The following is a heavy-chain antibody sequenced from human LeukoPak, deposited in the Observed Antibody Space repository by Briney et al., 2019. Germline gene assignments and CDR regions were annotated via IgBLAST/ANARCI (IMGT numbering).Heavy chain of an antibody. CDR2: ISSRSSYI. CDR1: GFTFSSYN. Sequence: PGGSLRLSCAASGFTFSSYNMKWVRQAPGKGLEWVSSISSRSSYIFYADSVKGRFTISRDNAKKSLYLQMNSLRAEDTAVYYCSKSSVAAYTAMATVDYWGQGTLVTVSS. D-gene: IGHD5-18*01. V-gene: IGHV3-21*01. J-gene: IGHJ4*02. CDR3: SKSSVAAYTAMATVDY.